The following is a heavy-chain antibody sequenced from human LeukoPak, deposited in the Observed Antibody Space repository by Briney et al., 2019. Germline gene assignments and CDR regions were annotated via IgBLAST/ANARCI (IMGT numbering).Heavy chain of an antibody. D-gene: IGHD6-13*01. Sequence: GGSLRLSCAASGFTFSSYEMNWVRQAPGKGLEWVSYISIGGSTIYYADSVKGRFTISRDNAKNSLYLQMSSLRAEDTAVYYCARDGGSSWYFDYWGQGTLVTVSS. CDR3: ARDGGSSWYFDY. J-gene: IGHJ4*02. CDR2: ISIGGSTI. CDR1: GFTFSSYE. V-gene: IGHV3-48*03.